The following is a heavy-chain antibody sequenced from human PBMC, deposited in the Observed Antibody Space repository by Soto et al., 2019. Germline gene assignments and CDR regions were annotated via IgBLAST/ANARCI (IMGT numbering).Heavy chain of an antibody. Sequence: SVKVSCKASGGTFSSYAISWVRQAPGQGLEWMGGIIPIFGTANYAQKFQGRVTITAGESTSTAYMELSSLRSEDTAVYYCARDPETVTTSGDAFDIWGQGTMVTVSS. CDR2: IIPIFGTA. CDR1: GGTFSSYA. CDR3: ARDPETVTTSGDAFDI. V-gene: IGHV1-69*13. D-gene: IGHD4-4*01. J-gene: IGHJ3*02.